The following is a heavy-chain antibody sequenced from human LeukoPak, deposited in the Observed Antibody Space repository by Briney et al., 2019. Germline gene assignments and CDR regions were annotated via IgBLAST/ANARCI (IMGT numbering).Heavy chain of an antibody. D-gene: IGHD2-15*01. J-gene: IGHJ4*02. Sequence: PSETLSLTCTVSGCSISSYYWSWIRQPPAKGLEWIGYIYYSGSTNYNPSLQSRVTISMNSSKNQFSLKLSSVTAADTAVYYCTRYRYSLSNWSPGTLVSVSS. CDR1: GCSISSYY. CDR3: TRYRYSLSN. CDR2: IYYSGST. V-gene: IGHV4-59*01.